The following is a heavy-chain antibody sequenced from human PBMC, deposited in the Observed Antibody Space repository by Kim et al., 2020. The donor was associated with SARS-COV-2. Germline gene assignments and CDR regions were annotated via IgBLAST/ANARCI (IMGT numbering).Heavy chain of an antibody. V-gene: IGHV4-59*01. Sequence: SETLSLTCTVSGDSISSYYWNWIRQPPGKGLEWIGYIYYSGSTNYNPSLKSRVTISVDTSKNQFSLKLSSVTAADTAMYYCARAAIFGTWDYWGQGTLVTVSS. CDR2: IYYSGST. CDR1: GDSISSYY. J-gene: IGHJ4*02. CDR3: ARAAIFGTWDY. D-gene: IGHD3-3*01.